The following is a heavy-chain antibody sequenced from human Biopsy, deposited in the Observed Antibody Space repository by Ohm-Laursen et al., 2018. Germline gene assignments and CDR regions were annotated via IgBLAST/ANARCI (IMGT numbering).Heavy chain of an antibody. V-gene: IGHV4-59*01. CDR1: GGPLNSYY. Sequence: SETLSLTCTVSGGPLNSYYWSWIRQSPGKGLEWIGFISKGGDTTYNPSLRGRVAISVDTSKNQFSLKLSSVTAADTAIFFCARLYRLDDYWNDDPPDAFDVWGQGTRVTVSS. D-gene: IGHD1-1*01. J-gene: IGHJ3*01. CDR3: ARLYRLDDYWNDDPPDAFDV. CDR2: ISKGGDT.